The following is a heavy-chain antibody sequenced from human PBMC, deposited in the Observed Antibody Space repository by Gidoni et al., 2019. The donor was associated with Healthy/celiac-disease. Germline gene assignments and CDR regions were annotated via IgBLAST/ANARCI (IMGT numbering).Heavy chain of an antibody. V-gene: IGHV1-69*01. D-gene: IGHD1-26*01. J-gene: IGHJ6*02. CDR2: IIPIFGTA. CDR3: ASKGQGGDGMDV. CDR1: GGTFSSYA. Sequence: QVQLVQSGAEVKKPGSSVKVSCKASGGTFSSYAISWVRQAPGQGLEWMGGIIPIFGTANYEQKFKGRVTITADESTSKAYMGLRSLRSEETAVYYCASKGQGGDGMDVWGQGTTVTVSS.